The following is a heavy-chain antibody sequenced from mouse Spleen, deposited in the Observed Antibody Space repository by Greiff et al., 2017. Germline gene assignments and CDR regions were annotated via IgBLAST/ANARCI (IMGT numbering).Heavy chain of an antibody. J-gene: IGHJ3*01. D-gene: IGHD2-3*01. V-gene: IGHV14-3*01. CDR2: IDPANGNT. CDR1: GFNIKNTY. CDR3: ARDDGYLAWFAY. Sequence: EVQLQQSVAELVRPGASVKLSCTASGFNIKNTYMHWVKQRPEQGLEWIGRIDPANGNTKYAPKFQGKATITADTSSNTDYLKLRSRTSEDTAIYYGARDDGYLAWFAYWGQGTLVTVSA.